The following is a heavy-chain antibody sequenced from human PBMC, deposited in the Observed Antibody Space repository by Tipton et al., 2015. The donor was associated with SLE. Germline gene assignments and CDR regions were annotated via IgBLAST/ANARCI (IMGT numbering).Heavy chain of an antibody. CDR3: ARVVVEGGPYYYRYGMDV. J-gene: IGHJ6*02. D-gene: IGHD3-22*01. V-gene: IGHV4-61*09. Sequence: TLSLTCTVSGGSISSASYYWRWVRQPAGKGLERIGHVYSSGTTNYNPPLKSRVTISIDTSKNQFFLKLDSVTAADSAVYYCARVVVEGGPYYYRYGMDVWGQGTTVTVSS. CDR2: VYSSGTT. CDR1: GGSISSASYY.